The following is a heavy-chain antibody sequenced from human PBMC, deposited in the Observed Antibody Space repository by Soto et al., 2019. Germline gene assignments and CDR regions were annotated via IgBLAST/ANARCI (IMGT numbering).Heavy chain of an antibody. J-gene: IGHJ5*02. Sequence: SETLSLTCTVSGGSISSSGCYWGWIRQPPGKGLEWIGSIYYSGSTYYNPSLKSRVTISVDTSKNQFSLKLSSVTAADTAVYYCARQVVVAAMFHPYNWFDPWGQGTLLTVSS. CDR3: ARQVVVAAMFHPYNWFDP. V-gene: IGHV4-39*01. D-gene: IGHD2-15*01. CDR1: GGSISSSGCY. CDR2: IYYSGST.